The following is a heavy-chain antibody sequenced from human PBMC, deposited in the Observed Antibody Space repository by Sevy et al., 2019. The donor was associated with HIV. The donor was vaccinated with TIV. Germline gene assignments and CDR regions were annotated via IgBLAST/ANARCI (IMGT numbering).Heavy chain of an antibody. CDR2: ISYDGSNK. J-gene: IGHJ6*03. V-gene: IGHV3-30-3*01. Sequence: GGSLRFSCAASGFTFSSYAMHWVRQAPGKGLEWVAVISYDGSNKYYADSVKGRFTISRDNSKNTLYLQMNSLRAEDTAVYYCARDYWYYYDSSGYKSYYMDVWGKGTTVTVSS. CDR3: ARDYWYYYDSSGYKSYYMDV. D-gene: IGHD3-22*01. CDR1: GFTFSSYA.